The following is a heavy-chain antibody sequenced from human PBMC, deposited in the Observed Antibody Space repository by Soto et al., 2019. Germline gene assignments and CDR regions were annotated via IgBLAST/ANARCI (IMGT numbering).Heavy chain of an antibody. V-gene: IGHV4-39*01. Sequence: QLQLQESGPGLVRPSETLSLTCTVSGDSISSSSYYWGWIRQPPGKGLEWIGSIYYSGSTYYNPSLKSRVTISVDTSKNHFSLKLSSVTAADTAVYFCARHTGPPYYYYDMDVWGQGTTVTVSS. CDR2: IYYSGST. D-gene: IGHD2-8*02. J-gene: IGHJ6*02. CDR3: ARHTGPPYYYYDMDV. CDR1: GDSISSSSYY.